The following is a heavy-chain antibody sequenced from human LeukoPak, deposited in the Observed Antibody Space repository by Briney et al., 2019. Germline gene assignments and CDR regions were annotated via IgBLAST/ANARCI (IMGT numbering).Heavy chain of an antibody. Sequence: SETLPLTCAVYGGSFSGYYWSWIRQPPGKGREWSGEINHSGSTNYNPSLKSRVTISVDTSKNQFSLKLSSVTAADTAVYYCARAPIVVPRATRNYYFDYWGQGTLVTVS. CDR1: GGSFSGYY. V-gene: IGHV4-34*01. D-gene: IGHD2-2*01. J-gene: IGHJ4*02. CDR3: ARAPIVVPRATRNYYFDY. CDR2: INHSGST.